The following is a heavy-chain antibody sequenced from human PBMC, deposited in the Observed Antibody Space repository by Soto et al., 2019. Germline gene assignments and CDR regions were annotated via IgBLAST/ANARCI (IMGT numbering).Heavy chain of an antibody. CDR2: MFYSGLT. Sequence: SETLSLTCSVSGYSVTSSDYYWAWIRQPPGKGLEWIGSMFYSGLTYYNPSLKSRVTLSVDTSKNRFSVRLNSVTAADTAVYYCAPLSVSLSGPYGIHVWGQGTTVTVSS. J-gene: IGHJ6*02. CDR1: GYSVTSSDYY. V-gene: IGHV4-39*01. D-gene: IGHD2-15*01. CDR3: APLSVSLSGPYGIHV.